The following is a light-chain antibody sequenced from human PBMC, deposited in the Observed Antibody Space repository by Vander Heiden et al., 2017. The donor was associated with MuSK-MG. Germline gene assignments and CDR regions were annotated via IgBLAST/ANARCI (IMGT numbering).Light chain of an antibody. V-gene: IGLV2-14*01. CDR2: EVS. J-gene: IGLJ2*01. CDR3: SSYTSSSTLV. CDR1: SSDVGGYNY. Sequence: QSALTHPASGSGTPGQSFTISCTGTSSDVGGYNYVSWYQQHPGKAPKLMIYEVSNRPSGVSNRFSGSKSGNTASLTISGLQAEDEADYYCSSYTSSSTLVFGGGTKLTVL.